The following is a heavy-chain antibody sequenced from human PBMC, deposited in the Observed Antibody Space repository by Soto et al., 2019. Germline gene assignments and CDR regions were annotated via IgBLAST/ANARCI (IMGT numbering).Heavy chain of an antibody. Sequence: QLQLQESGSGLVKPSQTLSLTCAVSGGSISSGGYSWSWIRQPPGQGLEWIAYIYHSVSTYYNPALKSRGIISVDNSKNQSSLKMGCVTAAYTVVYYCARVPASWGQGTLVTVSS. CDR3: ARVPAS. CDR1: GGSISSGGYS. J-gene: IGHJ1*01. V-gene: IGHV4-30-2*01. CDR2: IYHSVST.